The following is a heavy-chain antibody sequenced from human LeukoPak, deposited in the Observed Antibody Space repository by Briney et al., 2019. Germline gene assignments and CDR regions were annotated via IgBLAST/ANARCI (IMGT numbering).Heavy chain of an antibody. CDR1: GYTFTGYY. CDR3: AREGSYDFWSGYSTTFDY. D-gene: IGHD3-3*01. J-gene: IGHJ4*02. CDR2: INPNSGGT. Sequence: ASVKVSCKASGYTFTGYYMHWVRQAPGQGLEWMGWINPNSGGTNYAQKFQGRVTMTRDTSISTAYMELSRLRSDDTAVYYCAREGSYDFWSGYSTTFDYWGQGTLVTVSS. V-gene: IGHV1-2*02.